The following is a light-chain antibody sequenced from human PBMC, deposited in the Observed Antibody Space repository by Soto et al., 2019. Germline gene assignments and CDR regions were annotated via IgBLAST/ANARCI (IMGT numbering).Light chain of an antibody. CDR2: DAS. J-gene: IGKJ3*01. CDR3: QQYNNLPLFT. CDR1: QDISNY. V-gene: IGKV1-33*01. Sequence: DIQMTQSPSSLSASVGDRVTITCQASQDISNYLNWYQQKPGKAPKLLNYDASNLETGVTSRFSGSVPGTDFTFTISSLQPEDLATYYCQQYNNLPLFTFGPGTKVDIK.